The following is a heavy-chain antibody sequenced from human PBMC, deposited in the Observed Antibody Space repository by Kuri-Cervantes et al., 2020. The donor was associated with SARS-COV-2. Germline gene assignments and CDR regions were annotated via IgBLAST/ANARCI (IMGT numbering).Heavy chain of an antibody. Sequence: ASVKVSCKASSYTFSIYVINWVRQATGQGLEWMGWMNPNSGNTGYAQKFQGRVTMTRNTSISTAYMELSSLRSEDTTVYYCARGLQRLHTFFDFWSGYSSETMDVWGKGTTVTVSS. CDR1: SYTFSIYV. V-gene: IGHV1-8*02. CDR2: MNPNSGNT. CDR3: ARGLQRLHTFFDFWSGYSSETMDV. D-gene: IGHD3-3*01. J-gene: IGHJ6*03.